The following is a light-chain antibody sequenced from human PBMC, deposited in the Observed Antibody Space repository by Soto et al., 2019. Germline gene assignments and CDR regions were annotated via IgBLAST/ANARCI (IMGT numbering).Light chain of an antibody. CDR2: DAS. CDR1: QSVGSY. Sequence: ETVLTQSPATLSLSPGQRATFSCRASQSVGSYLAWYQQKPGQAPRLLIYDASNRATGIPARFSGSGSGADFTLTITSLEPEDFAVYYCQRYNNWPLTFGGGTKVDIK. CDR3: QRYNNWPLT. V-gene: IGKV3-11*01. J-gene: IGKJ4*01.